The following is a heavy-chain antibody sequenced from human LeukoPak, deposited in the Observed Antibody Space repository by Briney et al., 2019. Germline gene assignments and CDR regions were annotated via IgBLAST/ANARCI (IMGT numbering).Heavy chain of an antibody. D-gene: IGHD2-21*02. J-gene: IGHJ4*02. CDR1: GGSFSGYY. Sequence: SQTLSLTCAVYGGSFSGYYWSWTRQPPGKGLEWIAEINHSGSTNYNPSLKSRVTISVDTSKNQFSLKLSSVTAADTAVYYCARGQTSVVTAIPYYFDYWGRGTLVTVSS. V-gene: IGHV4-34*01. CDR2: INHSGST. CDR3: ARGQTSVVTAIPYYFDY.